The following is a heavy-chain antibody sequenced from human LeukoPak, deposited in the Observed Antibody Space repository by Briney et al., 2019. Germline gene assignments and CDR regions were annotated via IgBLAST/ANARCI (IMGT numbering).Heavy chain of an antibody. V-gene: IGHV3-7*01. CDR2: IKQDGSEK. D-gene: IGHD2-15*01. CDR3: ARGRGIDY. Sequence: GGSLRLSCAASGFTFSGYWMSWVRQAPGKGLEWVANIKQDGSEKYYVDSVKGRFTISRDNAKNSLYLQMNSLRAEDTAIYYCARGRGIDYWGQGTLVTVSS. J-gene: IGHJ4*02. CDR1: GFTFSGYW.